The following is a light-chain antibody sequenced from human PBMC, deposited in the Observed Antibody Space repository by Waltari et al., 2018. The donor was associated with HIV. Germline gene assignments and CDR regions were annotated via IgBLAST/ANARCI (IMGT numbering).Light chain of an antibody. CDR1: NRDVGSYDL. J-gene: IGLJ2*01. Sequence: QSALTQPASVSGSPGPSVTISCAGSNRDVGSYDLVSWYQHHPGNAPKRLIYEVTKRPSGVSNRFSGSKSGNTASLTIPGLQAEDEADYYCCSYAGSHTFVVFGGGTKLTVL. V-gene: IGLV2-23*02. CDR2: EVT. CDR3: CSYAGSHTFVV.